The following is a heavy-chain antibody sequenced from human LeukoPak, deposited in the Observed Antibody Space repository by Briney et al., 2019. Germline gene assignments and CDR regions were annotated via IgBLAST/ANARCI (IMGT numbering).Heavy chain of an antibody. V-gene: IGHV1-18*04. CDR1: GYTFTGYY. CDR3: ARVPLAARALDY. Sequence: GASVKVSCKASGYTFTGYYMHWVRQAPGQGLEWMGWISAYNGNTNYAQKLQGRVTMTTDTSTSTAYMELRSLRSDDTAVYYCARVPLAARALDYWGQGTLVTVSS. D-gene: IGHD6-13*01. CDR2: ISAYNGNT. J-gene: IGHJ4*02.